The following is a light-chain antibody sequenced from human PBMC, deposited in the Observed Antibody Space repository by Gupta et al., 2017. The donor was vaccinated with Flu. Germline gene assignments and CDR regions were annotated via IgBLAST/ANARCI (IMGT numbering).Light chain of an antibody. CDR2: SNN. Sequence: QSLLTQPPSASRTPGQRPTISCSGSSSNIGSNTVNWYQQLPGTAPKLLIYSNNQRPSGVPDRFSGSKSGTSASLAISGLQSEDEADYYCAAWDDSLNGRVFGGGTKLTVL. CDR1: SSNIGSNT. CDR3: AAWDDSLNGRV. J-gene: IGLJ3*02. V-gene: IGLV1-44*01.